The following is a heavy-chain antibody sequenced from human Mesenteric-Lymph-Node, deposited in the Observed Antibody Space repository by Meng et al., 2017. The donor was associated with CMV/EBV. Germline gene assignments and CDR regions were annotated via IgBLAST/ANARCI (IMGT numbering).Heavy chain of an antibody. CDR1: GGSISSSSYY. D-gene: IGHD3/OR15-3a*01. V-gene: IGHV4-39*07. CDR3: ARAAGLTSFGLLAIAFDI. CDR2: IYYSGST. J-gene: IGHJ3*02. Sequence: GSLRLSCTVSGGSISSSSYYWGWIRQPPGKGLEWIGSIYYSGSTYDNPSLKSRVTMSVDTSKNHFSVKLSSVTAADTAVYYCARAAGLTSFGLLAIAFDIWGQGTMVTVSS.